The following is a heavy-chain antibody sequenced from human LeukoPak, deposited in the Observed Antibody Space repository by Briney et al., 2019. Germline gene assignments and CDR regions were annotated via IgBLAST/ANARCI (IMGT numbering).Heavy chain of an antibody. CDR2: IKFDGSIT. V-gene: IGHV3-74*01. Sequence: PGGSLRLSCAASGFTFSSHWMNWVRQLPGKGLVWVSRIKFDGSITYYADSVKGRFTISRDNAKNTLYLQMNSLRAEDTAVYYCARETYTSGWSPGDYWGQGTLVTVSS. D-gene: IGHD6-19*01. J-gene: IGHJ4*02. CDR1: GFTFSSHW. CDR3: ARETYTSGWSPGDY.